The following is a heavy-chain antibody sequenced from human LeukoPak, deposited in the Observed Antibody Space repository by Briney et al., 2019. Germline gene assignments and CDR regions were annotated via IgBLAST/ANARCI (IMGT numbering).Heavy chain of an antibody. CDR2: ISWNSGSI. D-gene: IGHD6-13*01. V-gene: IGHV3-9*01. J-gene: IGHJ4*02. CDR3: AKGSSWLDIDY. CDR1: GFTFDDYA. Sequence: GGSLRLSCAASGFTFDDYAMHRVRQAPGKGLEWVSGISWNSGSIGYADSVKGRFTISRDNAKNSLYLQMNSLRAEDTALYYCAKGSSWLDIDYWGQGTLVTVSS.